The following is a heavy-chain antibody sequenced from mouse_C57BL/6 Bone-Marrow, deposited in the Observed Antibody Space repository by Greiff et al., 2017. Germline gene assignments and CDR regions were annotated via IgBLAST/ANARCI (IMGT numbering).Heavy chain of an antibody. Sequence: QVQLQQSGAELMKPGASVKLSCKATGYTFTGYWIEWVKQRPGHGLEWIGEILPGSGSTTYNEKFKGKATFTADTSSNTAYMQLSSLTTEDSAIYYCARWGLDDAHYWGQGTTLTVSS. J-gene: IGHJ2*01. CDR2: ILPGSGST. CDR3: ARWGLDDAHY. D-gene: IGHD2-3*01. V-gene: IGHV1-9*01. CDR1: GYTFTGYW.